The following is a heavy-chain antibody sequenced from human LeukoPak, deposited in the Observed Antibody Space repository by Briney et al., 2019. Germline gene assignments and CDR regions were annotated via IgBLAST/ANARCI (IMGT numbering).Heavy chain of an antibody. CDR1: GGSISSERYY. CDR2: VSSSGST. J-gene: IGHJ4*02. D-gene: IGHD3-3*01. CDR3: ARCPRYYDFWSGYPTFDS. Sequence: SETLSLTCNVSGGSISSERYYWGWIRQPPGKGPEWIGSVSSSGSTYYNPSLKSRVTISVDMSKNQFSLKLYSVTAADTAVFYCARCPRYYDFWSGYPTFDSWGQGAPITVSS. V-gene: IGHV4-39*01.